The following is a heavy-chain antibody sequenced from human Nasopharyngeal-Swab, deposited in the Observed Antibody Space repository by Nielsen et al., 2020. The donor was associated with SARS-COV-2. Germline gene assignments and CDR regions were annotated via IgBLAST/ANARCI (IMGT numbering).Heavy chain of an antibody. CDR2: INTNTGNP. J-gene: IGHJ6*02. CDR1: GYTFTSYA. D-gene: IGHD3-3*01. Sequence: ASVKVSCKASGYTFTSYAMNWVRQAPGQGLEWMGWINTNTGNPTYAQGFTGRFVFSLDTSVSTAYLQISSLKAEDTAVYYCARDGRTTIFGVVIIDYYYGMDVWGQGTTVTASS. V-gene: IGHV7-4-1*02. CDR3: ARDGRTTIFGVVIIDYYYGMDV.